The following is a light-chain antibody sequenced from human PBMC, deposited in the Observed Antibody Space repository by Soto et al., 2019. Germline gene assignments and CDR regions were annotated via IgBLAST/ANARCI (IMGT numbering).Light chain of an antibody. J-gene: IGKJ4*01. CDR1: QSVSSN. V-gene: IGKV3-15*01. Sequence: EIVRTHSPATLSVSPGERATLSCRASQSVSSNLAWYQQKPGQAPRLLIYGASTRATGIPARFSGSGSGTEFTLTISSLQSEDFAVYYCQQYNNWPLTFGGGTKVDI. CDR2: GAS. CDR3: QQYNNWPLT.